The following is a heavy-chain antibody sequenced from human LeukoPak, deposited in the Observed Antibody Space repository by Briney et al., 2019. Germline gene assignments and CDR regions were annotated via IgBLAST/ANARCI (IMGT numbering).Heavy chain of an antibody. CDR1: GGSISSYY. CDR2: IYYSGST. Sequence: SETLSLTCTVSGGSISSYYWSWIRQPPGKGLEWIGYIYYSGSTYYNPSLKSRVTISVDTSKNQFSLKLSSVTAADTAVYYCARFRKSSGTFDYWGQGTLVTVSS. J-gene: IGHJ4*02. D-gene: IGHD3-22*01. CDR3: ARFRKSSGTFDY. V-gene: IGHV4-59*01.